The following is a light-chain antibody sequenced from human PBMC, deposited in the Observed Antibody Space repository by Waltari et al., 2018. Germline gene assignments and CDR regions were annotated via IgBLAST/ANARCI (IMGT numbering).Light chain of an antibody. Sequence: QSALTQPPSASGSPGQSVTISCTGTSSDVGGYHYVAWFQQRPGKAPKLMIYDVTKPPCAVPDRLSVSKSGNSASLTVTGLHAEDEADYYCNSYADNSYVFGTGTKGTVL. CDR2: DVT. CDR1: SSDVGGYHY. V-gene: IGLV2-8*01. J-gene: IGLJ1*01. CDR3: NSYADNSYV.